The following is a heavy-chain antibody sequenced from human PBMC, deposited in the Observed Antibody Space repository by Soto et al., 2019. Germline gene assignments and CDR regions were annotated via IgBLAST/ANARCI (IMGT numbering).Heavy chain of an antibody. CDR3: ARGPGGPDGPGDY. Sequence: ASVKVSCKASGYTFTSYAMHWVRQAPGQRLEWMGWINAGNGNTKYSQKFQDTVTITRDTSASTAYMELSSLRSEDTAVYYCARGPGGPDGPGDYWGQGTLVTVSS. CDR2: INAGNGNT. CDR1: GYTFTSYA. V-gene: IGHV1-3*01. D-gene: IGHD3-10*01. J-gene: IGHJ4*02.